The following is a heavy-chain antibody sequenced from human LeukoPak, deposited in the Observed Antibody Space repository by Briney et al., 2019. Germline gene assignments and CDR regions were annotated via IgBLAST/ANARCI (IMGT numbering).Heavy chain of an antibody. CDR2: MNTNSGNT. V-gene: IGHV1-8*03. D-gene: IGHD3-22*01. CDR3: ARGPSSGYLLN. CDR1: GYTFTSYD. J-gene: IGHJ4*02. Sequence: ASVKVSCKASGYTFTSYDINWVRQATGQGLEWMGWMNTNSGNTGYAQKFKGRGTITRNTPISTAYMELSSLRSEDTAMYYCARGPSSGYLLNWGQGTLVTVSS.